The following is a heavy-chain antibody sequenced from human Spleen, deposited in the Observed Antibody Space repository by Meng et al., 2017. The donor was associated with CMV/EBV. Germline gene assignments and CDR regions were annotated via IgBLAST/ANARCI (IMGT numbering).Heavy chain of an antibody. CDR1: GFIVSTYA. J-gene: IGHJ5*02. V-gene: IGHV3-23*03. CDR3: AKDSSITIFGVVIGNWFDP. CDR2: IYGGGRGT. Sequence: GGSLKISCAASGFIVSTYAMSWVRQAPGKGLEWVSFIYGGGRGTYYADSVKGRFTISRDNSKNTLYLQMNSLRAEDTAVYYCAKDSSITIFGVVIGNWFDPWGQGTLVTVSS. D-gene: IGHD3-3*01.